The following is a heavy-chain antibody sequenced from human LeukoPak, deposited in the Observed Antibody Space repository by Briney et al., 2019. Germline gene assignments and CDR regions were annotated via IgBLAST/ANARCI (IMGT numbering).Heavy chain of an antibody. J-gene: IGHJ6*02. Sequence: GGSLRLSCAASGFTFSSYGMHWVRQAPGRGLEWVAVISYDGSNKYYADSVKGRFTISRDNSKNTLYLQMNSLRAEDTAVYYCAKEAVIRTYYYGMDVWGQGTTVTVSS. V-gene: IGHV3-30*18. CDR1: GFTFSSYG. D-gene: IGHD1-14*01. CDR3: AKEAVIRTYYYGMDV. CDR2: ISYDGSNK.